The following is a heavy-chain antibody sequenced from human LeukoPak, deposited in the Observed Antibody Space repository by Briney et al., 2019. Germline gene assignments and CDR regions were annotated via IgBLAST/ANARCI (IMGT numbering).Heavy chain of an antibody. V-gene: IGHV3-74*01. CDR2: INSDGSST. D-gene: IGHD2-2*01. J-gene: IGHJ6*04. CDR1: GFTFSSYW. CDR3: ARDTPAAEYYYYYGMDV. Sequence: GGSLRLSCAASGFTFSSYWMHWVRQAPGKGLVWVSRINSDGSSTSYADSVEGRFTISRDNAKNTLYLQMNSLRAEDTAVYYCARDTPAAEYYYYYGMDVWGKGTTVTVSS.